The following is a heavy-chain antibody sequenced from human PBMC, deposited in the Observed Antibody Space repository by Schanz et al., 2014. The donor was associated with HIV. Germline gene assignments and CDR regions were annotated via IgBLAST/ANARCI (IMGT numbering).Heavy chain of an antibody. CDR1: GGSFSSST. CDR3: ASDLNTPVIVVLLDY. J-gene: IGHJ4*02. D-gene: IGHD3-22*01. V-gene: IGHV1-69*01. CDR2: IIPLFGTR. Sequence: QMQLVQSGAEVKKPGSSVKVSCKASGGSFSSSTISWVRQAPGQGLEWMGGIIPLFGTRNYAQMFQGRVTITADESTNTAYMELSSLRSEDTAVYYCASDLNTPVIVVLLDYWGQGTLVTVSS.